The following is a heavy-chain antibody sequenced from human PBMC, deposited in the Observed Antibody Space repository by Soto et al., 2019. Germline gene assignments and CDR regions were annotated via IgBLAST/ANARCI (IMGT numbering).Heavy chain of an antibody. J-gene: IGHJ3*01. D-gene: IGHD2-21*01. CDR2: ISAFNGYT. Sequence: ASVKVSCKASGYIFNKYGFNWVRQAPGQGLEWMGRISAFNGYTNFAQKFQGRVTLTTDTSTNTAYMELSSLRSDDTAIYYCAGGRGLVISAGTPDAFDVWGQGTMVTVSS. CDR1: GYIFNKYG. V-gene: IGHV1-18*01. CDR3: AGGRGLVISAGTPDAFDV.